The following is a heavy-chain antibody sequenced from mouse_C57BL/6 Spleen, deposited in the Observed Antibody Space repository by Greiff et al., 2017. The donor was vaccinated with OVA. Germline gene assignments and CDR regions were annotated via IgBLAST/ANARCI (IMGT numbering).Heavy chain of an antibody. D-gene: IGHD1-1*01. CDR1: GYTFTSYW. J-gene: IGHJ1*03. CDR2: IYPGSGST. Sequence: VQLQQPGAELVKPGASVKMSCKASGYTFTSYWITWVKQRPGQGLEWIGDIYPGSGSTNYTEKFKSKATLTVDTSSSTAYMQLSSLTSEDSAVYYCARKIIITTGVANWYFDVWGTGTTVTVSS. CDR3: ARKIIITTGVANWYFDV. V-gene: IGHV1-55*01.